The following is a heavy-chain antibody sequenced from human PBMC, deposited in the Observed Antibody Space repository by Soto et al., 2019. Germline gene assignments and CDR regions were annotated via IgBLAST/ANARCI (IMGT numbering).Heavy chain of an antibody. CDR1: GYSFTSYW. V-gene: IGHV5-51*01. Sequence: GGSLKISCKGSGYSFTSYWIRWVRQMPGKGLGWMGINYPGNTYNSSSPTFQGTVTIAAAKTNSTAYLQWSSLKASAAYMYYCARHCSPFGSVETGGRDFDSWGQGTMVTVSS. J-gene: IGHJ3*02. CDR2: NYPGNTYN. D-gene: IGHD3-16*01. CDR3: ARHCSPFGSVETGGRDFDS.